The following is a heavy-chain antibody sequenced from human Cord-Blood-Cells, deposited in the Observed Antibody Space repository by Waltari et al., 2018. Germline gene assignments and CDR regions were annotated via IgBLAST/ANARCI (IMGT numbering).Heavy chain of an antibody. CDR1: GGSISSSSYY. V-gene: IGHV4-39*07. J-gene: IGHJ5*02. CDR3: ARRSSWYNWFDP. D-gene: IGHD6-13*01. Sequence: QLQLQESGPGLVKPSETLSLTCTVSGGSISSSSYYWGWIRQPPGKGLEWIGSIYYSGSTYNNPSLKSLVTISVDTSKNQFSLKLSSVTAADTAVYYCARRSSWYNWFDPWGQGTLVTVSS. CDR2: IYYSGST.